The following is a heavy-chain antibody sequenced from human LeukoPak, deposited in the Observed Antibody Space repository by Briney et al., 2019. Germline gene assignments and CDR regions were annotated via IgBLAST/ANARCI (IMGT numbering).Heavy chain of an antibody. CDR3: ARMALDGGDSIGFDS. D-gene: IGHD2-21*02. Sequence: ASVKVSCKASGYTFTDYFIHWVRQAPGQGLEGMGWINPNIGDASYAQKFQDRVTMTRDRSINTAYMELSRLTSDDTPVYYCARMALDGGDSIGFDSWGQGTLVTVSS. CDR1: GYTFTDYF. CDR2: INPNIGDA. V-gene: IGHV1-2*02. J-gene: IGHJ5*01.